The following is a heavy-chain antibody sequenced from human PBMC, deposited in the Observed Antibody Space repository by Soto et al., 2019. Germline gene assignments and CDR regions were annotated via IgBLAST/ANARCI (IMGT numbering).Heavy chain of an antibody. V-gene: IGHV1-69*06. CDR1: GGTFSSYA. J-gene: IGHJ4*02. CDR2: IIPIFGTA. CDR3: ARTLYNWNYDY. D-gene: IGHD1-20*01. Sequence: SVKVSCKASGGTFSSYAISWLRQAAGQGLEWMGGIIPIFGTANYAQKFQGRVTITADKSTSTAYMELSSLRSEDTAVYYCARTLYNWNYDYWGQGTLVTVSS.